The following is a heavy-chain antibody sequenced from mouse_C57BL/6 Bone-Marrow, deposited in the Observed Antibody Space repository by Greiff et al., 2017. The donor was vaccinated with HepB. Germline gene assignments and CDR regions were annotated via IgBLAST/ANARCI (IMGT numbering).Heavy chain of an antibody. Sequence: QVQLQQSGAELARPGASVKMSCTASGYTFTSYTMHWVKQRPGQGLEWIGYINPSSGYTKYNQKFKDKATLTADKTSSTTYMQLSSLTSEDSAVYYCAREREEGCWGKGTTLTVSS. CDR2: INPSSGYT. V-gene: IGHV1-4*01. D-gene: IGHD3-3*01. CDR3: AREREEGC. CDR1: GYTFTSYT. J-gene: IGHJ2*01.